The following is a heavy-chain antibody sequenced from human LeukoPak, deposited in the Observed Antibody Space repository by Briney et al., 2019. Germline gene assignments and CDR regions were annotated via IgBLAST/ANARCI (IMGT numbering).Heavy chain of an antibody. D-gene: IGHD3-22*01. Sequence: SETLSLTCTVSGYSISSGYYWGWIRQPPGKGLEWIGTIYHSGSTYYNPSLKSRVTISVDTSKNQFSLKLSSVTAADTAVYYCARDYYDSRGQRHNAFDIWGQGTMVTVSS. V-gene: IGHV4-38-2*02. CDR3: ARDYYDSRGQRHNAFDI. CDR2: IYHSGST. CDR1: GYSISSGYY. J-gene: IGHJ3*02.